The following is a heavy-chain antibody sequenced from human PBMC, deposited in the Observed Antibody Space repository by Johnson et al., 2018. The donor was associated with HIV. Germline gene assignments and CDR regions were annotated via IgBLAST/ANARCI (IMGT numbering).Heavy chain of an antibody. Sequence: VQLVESGGGVVRPGGSLRLPCAASRFTFADHGLSWVRHAPGKVLEWVSGLNWNGYSTGYAASVTGRFPISRDNAKNSLYLQMNSLRAEDTAVYYCARALLIAARPVGAFDIWGQGTMVTVSS. J-gene: IGHJ3*02. D-gene: IGHD6-6*01. V-gene: IGHV3-20*04. CDR1: RFTFADHG. CDR2: LNWNGYST. CDR3: ARALLIAARPVGAFDI.